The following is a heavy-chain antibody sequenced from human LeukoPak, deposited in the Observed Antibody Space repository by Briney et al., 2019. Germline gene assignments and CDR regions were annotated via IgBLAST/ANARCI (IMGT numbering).Heavy chain of an antibody. Sequence: PGGSLRLSCAASGFSFSDYWMHWVRQAPGKGLVWVSRIYSDGTKTTYADSVKGRFTISRDNAENTLYLQMNSLRAEDTAVYYCAGVVRYYDPYYFDSWGQGTLVTVSS. CDR3: AGVVRYYDPYYFDS. V-gene: IGHV3-74*01. CDR1: GFSFSDYW. CDR2: IYSDGTKT. J-gene: IGHJ4*02. D-gene: IGHD3-16*01.